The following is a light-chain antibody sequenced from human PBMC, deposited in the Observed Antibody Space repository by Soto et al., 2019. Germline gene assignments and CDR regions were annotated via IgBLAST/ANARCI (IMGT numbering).Light chain of an antibody. CDR1: SNDIGAYNY. CDR2: DVT. J-gene: IGLJ2*01. Sequence: QSVLTQPASVSGSPGQSITNSCTGTSNDIGAYNYVSWYQQHPGKAPKLLIYDVTNRPSGVSDRFSGSKSGRTASLTISGLQPDDEADYYCTSYTSIIAVVFGGGTKLTVL. V-gene: IGLV2-14*03. CDR3: TSYTSIIAVV.